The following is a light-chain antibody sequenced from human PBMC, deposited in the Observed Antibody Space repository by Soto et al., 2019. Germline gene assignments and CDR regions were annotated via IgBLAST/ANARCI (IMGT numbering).Light chain of an antibody. J-gene: IGLJ3*02. CDR2: EGS. CDR1: SSDVGSYNL. V-gene: IGLV2-23*01. Sequence: QSALTQPASVSGSPGQSITMSCTGTSSDVGSYNLVSWYQQHPGKAPKLMIYEGSKRPSGVSNRFSGSKSGNTASLTISGLQAEDEADYYCCSYAGSTRVFGGGTKLTVL. CDR3: CSYAGSTRV.